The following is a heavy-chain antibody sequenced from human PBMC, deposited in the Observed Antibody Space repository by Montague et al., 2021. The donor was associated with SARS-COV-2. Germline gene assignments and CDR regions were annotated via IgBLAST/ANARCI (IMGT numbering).Heavy chain of an antibody. D-gene: IGHD6-13*01. CDR2: ISYDGSNK. J-gene: IGHJ4*02. CDR1: GFTFSSYA. Sequence: SLRLSCPASGFTFSSYAMHWVRQAPGKGLEWVAVISYDGSNKYYVDSVKGRFTISRDNSKNTLYLQMNSLRAEDTAAYYCARPRGGYSSYFDYWGQGTLVTVSS. V-gene: IGHV3-30*04. CDR3: ARPRGGYSSYFDY.